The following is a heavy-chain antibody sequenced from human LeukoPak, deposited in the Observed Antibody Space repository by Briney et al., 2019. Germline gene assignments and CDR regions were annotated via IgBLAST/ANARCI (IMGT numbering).Heavy chain of an antibody. J-gene: IGHJ4*02. CDR3: AKDILYYGEVDY. Sequence: GRSLRLSCAASGFTFSNYARSWVRQAPGKGLEWVSTISDGSGGSTYYADSVKGRFTFSRDNSKNTLYLQMNSLRAEDTAVYYCAKDILYYGEVDYWGQGTLVTVSS. CDR2: ISDGSGGST. D-gene: IGHD4-17*01. CDR1: GFTFSNYA. V-gene: IGHV3-23*01.